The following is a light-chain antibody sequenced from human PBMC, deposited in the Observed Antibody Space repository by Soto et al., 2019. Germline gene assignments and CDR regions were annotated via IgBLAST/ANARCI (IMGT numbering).Light chain of an antibody. CDR1: QSVSGW. Sequence: DIQMTQSPSTLSASVGDTVTVTCRASQSVSGWVAWYQQKPGEAPKLLIYDASALPRGVPSRFSGSASGTKSTSPSASLQPDDFANYCAKQYESFSWTFRPGIMVEI. V-gene: IGKV1-5*01. CDR2: DAS. J-gene: IGKJ1*01. CDR3: KQYESFSWT.